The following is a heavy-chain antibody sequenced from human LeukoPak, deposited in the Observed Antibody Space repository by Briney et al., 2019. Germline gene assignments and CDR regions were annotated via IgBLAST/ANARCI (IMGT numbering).Heavy chain of an antibody. V-gene: IGHV3-23*01. CDR3: AKRKQWLVQKYYFDY. CDR1: GFTFSSYA. Sequence: GGSLRLSCAASGFTFSSYAMSWVRQAPGKGLEWVSAVSGSGGSTYYADSVKGRFTISRDNSKNTLYLQMNSLRAEDTAVYYCAKRKQWLVQKYYFDYWGQGTLVTVSS. J-gene: IGHJ4*02. CDR2: VSGSGGST. D-gene: IGHD6-19*01.